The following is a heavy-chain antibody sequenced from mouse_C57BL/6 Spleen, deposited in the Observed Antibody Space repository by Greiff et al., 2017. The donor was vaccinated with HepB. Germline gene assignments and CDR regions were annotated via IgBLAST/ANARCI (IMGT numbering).Heavy chain of an antibody. Sequence: VQLQQSGPELVKPGASVKISCKASGYSFNGYYMNWVKQSPEKSLEWIGEINPSTGGTTYNQKFKAKATLTVDKSSSTAYMQLKSLTSEDSAVYSCARYPYYAMDYWGQGTSVTVSS. J-gene: IGHJ4*01. CDR1: GYSFNGYY. CDR3: ARYPYYAMDY. CDR2: INPSTGGT. V-gene: IGHV1-42*01.